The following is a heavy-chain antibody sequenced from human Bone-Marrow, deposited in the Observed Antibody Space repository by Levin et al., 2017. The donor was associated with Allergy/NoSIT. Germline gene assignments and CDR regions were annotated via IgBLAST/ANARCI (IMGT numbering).Heavy chain of an antibody. V-gene: IGHV4-30-4*01. CDR1: GGSISSGDYY. CDR3: ARGYDSRNYYFDY. CDR2: IYYSGST. J-gene: IGHJ4*02. Sequence: SETLSLTCTVSGGSISSGDYYWSWIRQPPGKGLEWIGYIYYSGSTYYNPSLKSRVTISVDTSKNQFSLKLSSVTAADTAVYYCARGYDSRNYYFDYWGQGTLVTVSS. D-gene: IGHD3-22*01.